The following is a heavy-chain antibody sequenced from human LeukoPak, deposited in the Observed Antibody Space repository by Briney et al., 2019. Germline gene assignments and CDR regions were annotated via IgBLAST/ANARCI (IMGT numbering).Heavy chain of an antibody. CDR3: ARGYSSSWPNWFDP. J-gene: IGHJ5*02. D-gene: IGHD6-13*01. Sequence: SETLSLTCTVSGYSISSGYYWGWIRQPPGKGLEWIGSIYHSGSTYYNPSLKSRVTISVDTSKNQFSLKLSSVTAADTAVCYCARGYSSSWPNWFDPWGQGTLVTVSS. CDR1: GYSISSGYY. CDR2: IYHSGST. V-gene: IGHV4-38-2*02.